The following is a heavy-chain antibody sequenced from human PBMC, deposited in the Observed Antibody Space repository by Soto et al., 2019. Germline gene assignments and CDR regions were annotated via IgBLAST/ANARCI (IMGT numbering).Heavy chain of an antibody. D-gene: IGHD6-19*01. CDR3: ARDLNAVAGTTPFDY. CDR1: GFTFSSYG. V-gene: IGHV3-30*03. J-gene: IGHJ4*02. Sequence: HPGGSLRLSCAASGFTFSSYGMHWVRQAPGKGLEWVAVISYDGSNKYYADSVKGRFTISRDNSKNTLYLQMNSLRAEDTAVYYCARDLNAVAGTTPFDYWGQGTLVTVSS. CDR2: ISYDGSNK.